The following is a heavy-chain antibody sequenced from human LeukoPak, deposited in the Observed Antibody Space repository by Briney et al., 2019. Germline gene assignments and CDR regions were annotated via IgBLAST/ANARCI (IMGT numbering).Heavy chain of an antibody. CDR2: IWYDGSNK. V-gene: IGHV3-33*01. CDR1: GFTFSSYG. CDR3: AREGSGRYHFDY. D-gene: IGHD1-26*01. Sequence: PGRSLRLSCAASGFTFSSYGMHWVRQAPGKGLEWVAVIWYDGSNKYYADSVKGRFTISRDNSKNTLYLQMNSLRAEDTAVYYCAREGSGRYHFDYWGQGTLVTVSS. J-gene: IGHJ4*02.